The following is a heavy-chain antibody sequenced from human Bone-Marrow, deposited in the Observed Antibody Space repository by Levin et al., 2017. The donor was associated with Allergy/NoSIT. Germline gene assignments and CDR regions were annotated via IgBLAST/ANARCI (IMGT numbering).Heavy chain of an antibody. D-gene: IGHD6-6*01. Sequence: SGPTLVKPTQTLTLTCTFSGFSLSTSGMCVSWIRQPPGKALEWLALIDWDDDKYYSTSLKTRLTISKDTSKNQVVLTMTNMDPVDTATYYCARTEYSSSSVHYDYGMDVWGQGTTVTVSS. CDR1: GFSLSTSGMC. CDR3: ARTEYSSSSVHYDYGMDV. V-gene: IGHV2-70*01. CDR2: IDWDDDK. J-gene: IGHJ6*02.